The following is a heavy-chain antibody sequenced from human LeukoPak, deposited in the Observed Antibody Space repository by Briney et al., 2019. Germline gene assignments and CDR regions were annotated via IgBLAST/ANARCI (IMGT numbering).Heavy chain of an antibody. J-gene: IGHJ4*02. D-gene: IGHD6-19*01. Sequence: ASVKVSCKASGYTFSRYYMYWVRQAPGQGLECMGIINPSDGSTSYAQKFQGRVTMTRDTSTNTVYMERSSLRSEDTAVYYCATGRRLALDYWGQGTLVTVSS. CDR1: GYTFSRYY. V-gene: IGHV1-46*01. CDR2: INPSDGST. CDR3: ATGRRLALDY.